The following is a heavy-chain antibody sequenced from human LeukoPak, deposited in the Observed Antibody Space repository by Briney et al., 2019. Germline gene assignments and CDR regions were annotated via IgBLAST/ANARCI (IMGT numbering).Heavy chain of an antibody. J-gene: IGHJ3*02. CDR1: GGSFSGYY. D-gene: IGHD5-24*01. CDR2: INHSGST. Sequence: SETLSLTCAVYGGSFSGYYWTWIRQPPGKGLEWIGEINHSGSTNYNPSLKSRVTMSVDTSKNQFSLKLSSVTAADTAVYYCAREGDGYMGYAFDIWGQGTMVTVSS. V-gene: IGHV4-34*01. CDR3: AREGDGYMGYAFDI.